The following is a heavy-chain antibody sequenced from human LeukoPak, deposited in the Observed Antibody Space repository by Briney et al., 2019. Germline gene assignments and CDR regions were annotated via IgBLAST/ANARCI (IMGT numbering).Heavy chain of an antibody. CDR1: GGSISSSHYY. CDR2: IYYSGST. D-gene: IGHD2-2*03. CDR3: ARHRGYCSSTSCSYNWFDP. J-gene: IGHJ5*02. V-gene: IGHV4-39*01. Sequence: SETLSLTCTVSGGSISSSHYYWGWIRQPPGKGLEWIGSIYYSGSTYYNPSLKSRVTMSVDTSKNRFSLKLSSVTAADTAVYYCARHRGYCSSTSCSYNWFDPWGQGTLVTVSS.